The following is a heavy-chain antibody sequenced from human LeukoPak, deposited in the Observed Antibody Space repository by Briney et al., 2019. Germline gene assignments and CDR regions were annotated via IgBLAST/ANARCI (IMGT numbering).Heavy chain of an antibody. CDR3: ANSPYSSGRYDS. V-gene: IGHV1-18*01. Sequence: ASVKVSCKASSDTFTNYAFGWLRQAPGQGFEWMGWISAYNNVAAYAQKFQGRVTMTTDRSTSTVYMDLRSLRSDDTALYFCANSPYSSGRYDSWGQGTLVTVSS. CDR1: SDTFTNYA. CDR2: ISAYNNVA. D-gene: IGHD6-19*01. J-gene: IGHJ4*02.